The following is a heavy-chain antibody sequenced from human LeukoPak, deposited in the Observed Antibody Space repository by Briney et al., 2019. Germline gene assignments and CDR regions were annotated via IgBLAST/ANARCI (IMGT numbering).Heavy chain of an antibody. CDR3: ARQIYDYVWGY. CDR1: GGSISGSPYY. V-gene: IGHV4-39*01. Sequence: SETLSLTCTVSGGSISGSPYYWGWIRQPPGTGLEWIGSMYYSGSTYYNPSLKSRVTISVDTSKKPFSLKLRSVTAADTAVYYCARQIYDYVWGYWGQGTLVTVSS. J-gene: IGHJ4*02. CDR2: MYYSGST. D-gene: IGHD3-16*01.